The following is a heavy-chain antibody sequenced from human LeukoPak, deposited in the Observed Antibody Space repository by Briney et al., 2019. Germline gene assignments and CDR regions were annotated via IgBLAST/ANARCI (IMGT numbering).Heavy chain of an antibody. D-gene: IGHD6-19*01. CDR2: INSDGSSA. Sequence: GGSLRLSCAASGFTFSSYWMHWVRQAPGKGLVWVSRINSDGSSASYADSVKGRFTISRDNATNTLYLQMNSLRAEDTAVYYCARVIAMAGGDLDYWGQGTLVTVSS. V-gene: IGHV3-74*01. CDR3: ARVIAMAGGDLDY. J-gene: IGHJ4*02. CDR1: GFTFSSYW.